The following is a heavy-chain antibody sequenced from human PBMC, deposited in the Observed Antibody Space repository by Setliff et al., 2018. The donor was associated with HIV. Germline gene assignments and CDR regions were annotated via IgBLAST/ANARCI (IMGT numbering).Heavy chain of an antibody. CDR1: GGSINSYY. D-gene: IGHD2-2*01. V-gene: IGHV4-59*01. J-gene: IGHJ6*03. CDR2: IYYSGST. CDR3: ARGRRSTSSYYYYYYMDV. Sequence: SETLSLTCTVSGGSINSYYWSWIRQPPGKGLGWIGYIYYSGSTNYNPSPKSRVTISVDTSKNQFSLKLSSVTAADTAVYYCARGRRSTSSYYYYYYMDVWGKGTTVTVSS.